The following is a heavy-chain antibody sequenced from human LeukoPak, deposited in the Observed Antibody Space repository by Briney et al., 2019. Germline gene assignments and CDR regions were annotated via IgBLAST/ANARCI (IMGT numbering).Heavy chain of an antibody. J-gene: IGHJ4*02. D-gene: IGHD6-13*01. V-gene: IGHV1-3*01. Sequence: GASVKVSCKASGYSFTTYALHWVRQAPGQRPEWMGWITPGNGNTKYSQKFQGRVAITRDTTASTASLDLSSLRSEDTAVYYCAREAPSSTWSFDNWGQGNLVTVSS. CDR3: AREAPSSTWSFDN. CDR2: ITPGNGNT. CDR1: GYSFTTYA.